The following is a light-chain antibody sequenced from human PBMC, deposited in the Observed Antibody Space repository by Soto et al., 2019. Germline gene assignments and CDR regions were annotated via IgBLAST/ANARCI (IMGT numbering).Light chain of an antibody. Sequence: DIQMTKSPSSLSASVGDRVTITCRASQSISSYFNWYQQKPGKAPKLLIYAASSLQSGVPSRFSGSGSGTDFTLTISSLQPEDFASYYCQQSYSTPWTFGQGTKVDIK. V-gene: IGKV1-39*01. J-gene: IGKJ1*01. CDR2: AAS. CDR3: QQSYSTPWT. CDR1: QSISSY.